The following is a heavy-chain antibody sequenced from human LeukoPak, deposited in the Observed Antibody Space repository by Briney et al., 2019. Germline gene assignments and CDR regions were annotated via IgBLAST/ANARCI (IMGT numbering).Heavy chain of an antibody. CDR1: GFTFSSYA. V-gene: IGHV3-23*01. CDR3: AKDQGYGSGTYYFDY. J-gene: IGHJ4*02. CDR2: ISGSGGST. Sequence: GGSLRLSCAASGFTFSSYAMSWVRQAPGKGLEWVSAISGSGGSTYYADSVKGRFTISRDNSKNTLYLQMNSLRAEDTAVYYCAKDQGYGSGTYYFDYWGQGTLVTVSS. D-gene: IGHD3-10*01.